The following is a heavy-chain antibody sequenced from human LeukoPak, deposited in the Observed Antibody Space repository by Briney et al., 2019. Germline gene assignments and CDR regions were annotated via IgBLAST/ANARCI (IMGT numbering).Heavy chain of an antibody. D-gene: IGHD3-22*01. CDR1: GYTFTGYY. Sequence: SVKVSCKASGYTFTGYYMHWVRQAPGQGLEWMGRIIPILGIANYAQKFQGRVTITADKSTSTAYMELSSLRSEDTAVYYCASAMMVAWGQGTLVTVSS. V-gene: IGHV1-69*02. CDR2: IIPILGIA. J-gene: IGHJ4*02. CDR3: ASAMMVA.